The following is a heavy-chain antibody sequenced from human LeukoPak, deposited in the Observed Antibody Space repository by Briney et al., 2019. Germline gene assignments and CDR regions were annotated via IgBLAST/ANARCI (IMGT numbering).Heavy chain of an antibody. Sequence: GGSLRLSCAASGFIFSTYWMTWVRQAPGQGLEWVANIKQDGSDKYYVDSVKGRFTISRDNAKNSLYLQMNSLRAEDTAVYYCARELNWNLDYWGQGTLVTVSS. V-gene: IGHV3-7*01. CDR2: IKQDGSDK. J-gene: IGHJ4*02. CDR3: ARELNWNLDY. D-gene: IGHD1-1*01. CDR1: GFIFSTYW.